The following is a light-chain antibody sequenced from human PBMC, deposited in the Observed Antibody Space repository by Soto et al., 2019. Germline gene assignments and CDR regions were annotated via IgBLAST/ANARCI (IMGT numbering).Light chain of an antibody. CDR1: QSVDSDY. V-gene: IGKV3-20*01. J-gene: IGKJ1*01. CDR3: QKYGGSPPWT. CDR2: DAS. Sequence: EIVLTQSPGTLSLSPGERATLSCRASQSVDSDYLAWYQQKPGRAPRLLIFDASSRAIGIPDRFSGSGSGTEFTLSISRLEPEDFAVYYCQKYGGSPPWTFGRGTKVDIK.